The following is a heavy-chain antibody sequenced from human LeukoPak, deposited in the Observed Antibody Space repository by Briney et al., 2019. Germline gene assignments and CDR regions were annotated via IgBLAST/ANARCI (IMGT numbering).Heavy chain of an antibody. Sequence: SETLSLTCAVYGGSFSGYYWSWIRQPPGKGLEWIGSIYHSGTTYYNPPLKSRVTISVDTSKNQFSLKLSSVTAADTAVYYCARDRSVAGGEFDYWGQGTLVTVSS. D-gene: IGHD6-19*01. V-gene: IGHV4-34*01. CDR1: GGSFSGYY. CDR2: IYHSGTT. CDR3: ARDRSVAGGEFDY. J-gene: IGHJ4*02.